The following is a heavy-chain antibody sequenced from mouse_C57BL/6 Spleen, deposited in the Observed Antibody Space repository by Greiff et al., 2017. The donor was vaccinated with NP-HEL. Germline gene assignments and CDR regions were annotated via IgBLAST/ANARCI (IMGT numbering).Heavy chain of an antibody. CDR3: ARDGDYDYYYAMDY. CDR2: IYPGDGDT. CDR1: GYAFSSYW. J-gene: IGHJ4*01. Sequence: LVESGAELVKPGASVKISCKASGYAFSSYWMNWVKQRPGKGLEWIGQIYPGDGDTNYNGKFKGKATLTADKSSSTAYMQLSSLTSEDSAVYFCARDGDYDYYYAMDYWGQGTSVTVSS. V-gene: IGHV1-80*01. D-gene: IGHD2-4*01.